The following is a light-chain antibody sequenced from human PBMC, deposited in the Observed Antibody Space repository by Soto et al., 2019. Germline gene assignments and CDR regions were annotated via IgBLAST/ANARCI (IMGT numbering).Light chain of an antibody. Sequence: DIQMTQSPSTLSGSVGDRVTITCRASQTISSWLAWYQQKPGKAPKLLIYAASTLQSGVPSRFSGSGSGTEFTLTIYSLQPDDFATYYCQQYDSYPQTFGQGTKVDIK. CDR3: QQYDSYPQT. V-gene: IGKV1-5*01. CDR1: QTISSW. J-gene: IGKJ1*01. CDR2: AAS.